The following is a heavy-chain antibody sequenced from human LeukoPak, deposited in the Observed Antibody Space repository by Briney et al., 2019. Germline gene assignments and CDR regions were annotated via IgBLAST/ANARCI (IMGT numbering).Heavy chain of an antibody. V-gene: IGHV3-23*01. CDR3: VKDPRDTYGTNWFVS. J-gene: IGHJ5*01. Sequence: GGSLRLSCVASGFSFGNYAMSWVRQAPGKGLQWVLQISGTGGATWYAGFARDRFTISRDNSKKTLYLQMSGLRVEDTAMYYCVKDPRDTYGTNWFVSWGQGTLLIVSS. CDR2: ISGTGGAT. CDR1: GFSFGNYA. D-gene: IGHD2-21*01.